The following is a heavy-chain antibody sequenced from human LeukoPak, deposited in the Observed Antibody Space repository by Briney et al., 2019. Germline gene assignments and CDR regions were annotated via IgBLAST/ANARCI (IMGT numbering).Heavy chain of an antibody. J-gene: IGHJ4*02. V-gene: IGHV1-18*01. CDR2: ISAYNGNT. CDR1: GYTFTSYG. CDR3: ARDFLPMVRGVIWYFDY. D-gene: IGHD3-10*01. Sequence: ASVKLSCKASGYTFTSYGISWGRQPPGQGREWRGWISAYNGNTNYAQKLQGRVTMTTDTSTSTAYMELRSLRSDDTAVYYCARDFLPMVRGVIWYFDYWGQGTLVTVSS.